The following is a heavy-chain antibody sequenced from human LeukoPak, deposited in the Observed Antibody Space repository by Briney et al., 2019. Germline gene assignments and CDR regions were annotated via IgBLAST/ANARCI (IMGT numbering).Heavy chain of an antibody. CDR3: ARLPGVVPAAMHKYGMDV. CDR1: GYTFTCYY. Sequence: ASVKVSCKASGYTFTCYYMHWVRQAPGQGLEWMGWINPNSGGTNYAQKFQGRVTMTRDTSISTAYMELSRLRSDDTAVYYCARLPGVVPAAMHKYGMDVWGQGTTVTVSS. D-gene: IGHD2-2*01. CDR2: INPNSGGT. V-gene: IGHV1-2*02. J-gene: IGHJ6*02.